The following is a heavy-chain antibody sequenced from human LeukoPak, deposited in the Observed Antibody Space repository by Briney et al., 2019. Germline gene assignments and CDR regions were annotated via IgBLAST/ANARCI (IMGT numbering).Heavy chain of an antibody. CDR1: GYTFTSYD. J-gene: IGHJ5*02. V-gene: IGHV1-8*01. CDR2: MNPNSGNT. CDR3: ASLGPTIVVVPAASWFDP. D-gene: IGHD2-2*01. Sequence: ASVKVSCKASGYTFTSYDINWVRQATGQGLEWMGWMNPNSGNTGYAQKFLGRVTMTRNTSISTAYMELSSLRSEDTAVYYCASLGPTIVVVPAASWFDPWGQGTLVTVSS.